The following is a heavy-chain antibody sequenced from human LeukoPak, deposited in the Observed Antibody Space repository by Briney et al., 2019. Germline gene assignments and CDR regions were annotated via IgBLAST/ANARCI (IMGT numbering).Heavy chain of an antibody. CDR1: GYTFTSYD. CDR2: MNPNSGNT. V-gene: IGHV1-8*01. D-gene: IGHD3-22*01. Sequence: GASVKVSCKASGYTFTSYDINWVRQATGQGLEWMGWMNPNSGNTGYAQKFQGRVTMTRNTSISTAYMELSSVRSEDTAVYYCARGGGYYKYYYYYYMDVWGKGTTVTVSS. J-gene: IGHJ6*03. CDR3: ARGGGYYKYYYYYYMDV.